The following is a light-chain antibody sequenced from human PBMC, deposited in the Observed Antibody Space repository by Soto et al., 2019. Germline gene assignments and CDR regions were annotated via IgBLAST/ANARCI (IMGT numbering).Light chain of an antibody. CDR3: VLYMASGSVV. CDR2: NTN. V-gene: IGLV8-61*01. Sequence: QAVVTQEPSLSVSPGGTVTLTCGLSSGSVSTSYYPSWYQQTPGQAPRTLIYNTNSRSSGVPDRFSGSILGNKAALTITGAQADDESDYYCVLYMASGSVVFGGGTKLTVL. CDR1: SGSVSTSYY. J-gene: IGLJ2*01.